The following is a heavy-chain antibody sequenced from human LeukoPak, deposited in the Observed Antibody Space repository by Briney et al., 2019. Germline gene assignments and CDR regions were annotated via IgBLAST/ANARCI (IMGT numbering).Heavy chain of an antibody. V-gene: IGHV3-33*01. CDR1: GFPFSSYG. D-gene: IGHD6-13*01. Sequence: GGSLRLSCAASGFPFSSYGMHWVRQAPGKGLEWVARLVYDERNDYANSVKGRFTISRDNSKNTLYLQMNSLRADDTAVYYCARDSSSWYGSYYFNMAVWGQGTTVTVSS. CDR3: ARDSSSWYGSYYFNMAV. CDR2: LVYDERN. J-gene: IGHJ6*03.